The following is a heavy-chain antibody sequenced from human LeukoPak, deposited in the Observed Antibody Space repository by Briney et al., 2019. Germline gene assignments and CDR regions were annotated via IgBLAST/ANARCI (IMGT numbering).Heavy chain of an antibody. J-gene: IGHJ4*02. D-gene: IGHD6-13*01. Sequence: PSETLSLTCTVSGGSISSSSYYWGWIRQPPGKGLEWIGSIYYSGSTYYNPSLKSRVTISVDTSKNQFSLKLSSVTAADTAVYYCARVNDAQEAGYYFDYWGQGTLVTVSS. CDR1: GGSISSSSYY. CDR3: ARVNDAQEAGYYFDY. V-gene: IGHV4-39*01. CDR2: IYYSGST.